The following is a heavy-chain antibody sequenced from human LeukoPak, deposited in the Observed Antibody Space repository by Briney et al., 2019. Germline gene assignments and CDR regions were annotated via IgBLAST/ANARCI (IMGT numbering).Heavy chain of an antibody. CDR1: GFTFSSYG. V-gene: IGHV3-7*01. J-gene: IGHJ3*02. D-gene: IGHD2-21*02. CDR2: TKQDGSEK. Sequence: PGGSLRLSCAASGFTFSSYGMSWVRQAPGKGLEWVANTKQDGSEKYYVDSVKGRFTISRDNAKNSLYLQMNSLRAEDTAVYYCARLIVVVTAISPNDAFDIWGQGTMVTVSS. CDR3: ARLIVVVTAISPNDAFDI.